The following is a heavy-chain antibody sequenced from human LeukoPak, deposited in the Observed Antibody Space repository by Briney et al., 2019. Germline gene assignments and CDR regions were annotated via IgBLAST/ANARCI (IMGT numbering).Heavy chain of an antibody. D-gene: IGHD5-12*01. V-gene: IGHV4-59*12. CDR1: GGSISSYY. Sequence: SETLSLTCTVSGGSISSYYWSWIRQPPGKGLEWIGYIYYSGSTNYKSSLKSRVTISVDTSKNQFSLQLNSVTPEDTAVYYCAREPGGWLRLGTFDYWGQGTLVTVSS. CDR3: AREPGGWLRLGTFDY. J-gene: IGHJ4*02. CDR2: IYYSGST.